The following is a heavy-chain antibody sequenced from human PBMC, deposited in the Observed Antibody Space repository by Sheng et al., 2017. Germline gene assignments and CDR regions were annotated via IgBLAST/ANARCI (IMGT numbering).Heavy chain of an antibody. CDR3: ARFIAARSFWFDP. CDR1: GYCISSGYY. D-gene: IGHD6-6*01. CDR2: IYHSGST. V-gene: IGHV4-38-2*02. J-gene: IGHJ5*02. Sequence: QVQLQESGPGLVKPSETLSLTCTVSGYCISSGYYWGWIRQPPGKGLEWIGNIYHSGSTYYNPSLKSRVTISVDTSKNQFSLKLSSVTAADTAVYYCARFIAARSFWFDPWGQGTPGHRLL.